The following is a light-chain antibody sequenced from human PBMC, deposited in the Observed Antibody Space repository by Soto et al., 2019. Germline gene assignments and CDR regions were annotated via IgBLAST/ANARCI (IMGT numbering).Light chain of an antibody. CDR2: LGS. V-gene: IGKV2-28*01. J-gene: IGKJ5*01. CDR1: QSLLHSNGYNY. Sequence: DIVMTQSPLSLPVTPGEPASISCRSSQSLLHSNGYNYLDWYLQKPGQSPQLLMYLGSNRASGAPARFRGSGSGTDFKLKISIVGAGDVGVFYLLKALQSPSTFGQGTRLELK. CDR3: LKALQSPST.